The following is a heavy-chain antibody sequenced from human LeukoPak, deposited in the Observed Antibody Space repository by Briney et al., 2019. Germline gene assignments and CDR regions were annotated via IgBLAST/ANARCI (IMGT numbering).Heavy chain of an antibody. CDR2: ISGRSSHI. CDR1: GFTFSDYD. CDR3: GRAFPPLRTAAAGDL. J-gene: IGHJ5*02. V-gene: IGHV3-21*06. D-gene: IGHD6-13*01. Sequence: GGSLRLSCTASGFTFSDYDMNWVRQAPGKGLEWVSSISGRSSHIYYADSVKGRFTISRDNAKNSLYLQMNNLRDEDTAVYYCGRAFPPLRTAAAGDLWGQGTLVTVSS.